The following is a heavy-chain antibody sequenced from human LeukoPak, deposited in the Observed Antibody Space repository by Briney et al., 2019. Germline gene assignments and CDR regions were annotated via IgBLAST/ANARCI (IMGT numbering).Heavy chain of an antibody. CDR1: GFTFDDYA. J-gene: IGHJ4*02. V-gene: IGHV3-9*03. Sequence: GGSLRLSCAASGFTFDDYAMHWVRQAPGKGLEWVSGISWNSGSIGYADSVKGRFTISRDNAKNSLYLQMNSLRAEDMALYYCAKSSGWYEVDVPFDYWGQGTLVTVSS. CDR3: AKSSGWYEVDVPFDY. CDR2: ISWNSGSI. D-gene: IGHD6-19*01.